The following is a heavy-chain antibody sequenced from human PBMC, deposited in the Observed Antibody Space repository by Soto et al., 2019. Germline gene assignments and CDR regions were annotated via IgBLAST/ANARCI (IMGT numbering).Heavy chain of an antibody. V-gene: IGHV3-23*01. D-gene: IGHD3-10*01. Sequence: EVQLLDSGGGLVQPGGSLRLSCAASGFTFNTYAMSWVRQAPGRGLEWVSSITSNGDTTFYPDSVKGQFTISRDNSKNTLYLQMNSLRVEYTAVYYCAKDRPNYLGSGGAYYKVGGDSWGQGTLVTVSS. CDR3: AKDRPNYLGSGGAYYKVGGDS. CDR2: ITSNGDTT. J-gene: IGHJ5*01. CDR1: GFTFNTYA.